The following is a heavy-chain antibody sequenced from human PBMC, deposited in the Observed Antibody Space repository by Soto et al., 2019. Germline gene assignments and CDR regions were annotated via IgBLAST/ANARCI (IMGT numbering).Heavy chain of an antibody. D-gene: IGHD4-17*01. J-gene: IGHJ1*01. V-gene: IGHV3-48*01. CDR1: GFTFSIYS. Sequence: EVQLVESGGGLVQPGGSLRFSCTTSGFTFSIYSINWVRQAPGKGLEWISYISVSSTNIYYADSVRRRFTISRDNAKDSLYLQMNSLRAEDTAVYYCATTVTTSRVQYWGQGTLVTV. CDR2: ISVSSTNI. CDR3: ATTVTTSRVQY.